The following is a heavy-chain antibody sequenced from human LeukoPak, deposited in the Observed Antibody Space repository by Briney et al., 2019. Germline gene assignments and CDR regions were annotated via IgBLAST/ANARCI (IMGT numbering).Heavy chain of an antibody. CDR2: XXGXXAXT. V-gene: IGHV1-2*02. J-gene: IGHJ4*02. CDR1: GFRLSDYX. Sequence: ASVTXSCXTSGFRLSDYXXXXXXXAPGQGLEXXXXXXGXXAXTDSXQKFQGRVTXXXDXSINTAYMELSRLTFDDTAMYFCARVRGNSCDYWGQGTLVTVSS. D-gene: IGHD6-13*01. CDR3: ARVRGNSCDY.